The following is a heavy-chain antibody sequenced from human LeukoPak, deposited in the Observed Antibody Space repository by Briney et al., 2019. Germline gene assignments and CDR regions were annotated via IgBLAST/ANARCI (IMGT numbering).Heavy chain of an antibody. CDR1: GGSINSGGYY. J-gene: IGHJ4*02. Sequence: PSETLSLTCTVSGGSINSGGYYWSWIRQHPGKGLEWIGYIYYSGSTYYNPSLKSRVTISVDTSKRQFSLKLSSVTAADTAVYYCVRSTIFGVVIGPLDYWGQGTLVTVSS. CDR2: IYYSGST. D-gene: IGHD3-3*01. CDR3: VRSTIFGVVIGPLDY. V-gene: IGHV4-31*03.